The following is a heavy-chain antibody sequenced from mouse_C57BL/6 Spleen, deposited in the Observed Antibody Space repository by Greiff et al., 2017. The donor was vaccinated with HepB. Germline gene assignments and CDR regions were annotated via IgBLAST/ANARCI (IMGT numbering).Heavy chain of an antibody. CDR1: GYTFTDYE. J-gene: IGHJ4*01. CDR2: IDPETGGT. Sequence: VQLVESGAELVRPGASVTLSCKASGYTFTDYEMHWVKQTPVHGLEWIGAIDPETGGTAYNQKFKGKAILTADKSSSTAYMELSSLTSEDSAVYYCTRRYCGGGAMDYWGQGTSVTVAS. CDR3: TRRYCGGGAMDY. V-gene: IGHV1-15*01. D-gene: IGHD2-14*01.